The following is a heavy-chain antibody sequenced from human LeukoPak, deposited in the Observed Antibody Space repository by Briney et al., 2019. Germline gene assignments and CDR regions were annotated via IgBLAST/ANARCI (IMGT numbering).Heavy chain of an antibody. CDR3: AKVRWYGDYGAFDI. V-gene: IGHV3-9*03. CDR1: GFTFDDYA. Sequence: GGSLRLSCAASGFTFDDYAMHWVRQAPGKGLEWVSGISWNSGSIGYADSVKGRFTISRDNAKNSLYLQMNSLRAEDMALYYCAKVRWYGDYGAFDIWGQGTMVTVSS. D-gene: IGHD4-17*01. J-gene: IGHJ3*02. CDR2: ISWNSGSI.